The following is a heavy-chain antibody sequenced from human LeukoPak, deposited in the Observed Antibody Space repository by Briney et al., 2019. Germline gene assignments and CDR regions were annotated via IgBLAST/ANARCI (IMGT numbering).Heavy chain of an antibody. CDR3: AKRTSGFCSSTSCYGHDF. Sequence: PGGSLRLSCATSGFTFSSFAMTWVRQAPGKGLEWVSAISGSGGSTYYAASVEGRFTISRDNSKNTLYLQMSSLRAEDTAVYYCAKRTSGFCSSTSCYGHDFWGQGTLVTVSS. J-gene: IGHJ4*02. D-gene: IGHD2-2*03. V-gene: IGHV3-23*01. CDR2: ISGSGGST. CDR1: GFTFSSFA.